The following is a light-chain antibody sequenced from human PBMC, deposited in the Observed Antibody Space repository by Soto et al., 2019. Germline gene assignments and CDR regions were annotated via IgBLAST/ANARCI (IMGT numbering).Light chain of an antibody. CDR3: QQSYSNPWT. CDR2: AAS. Sequence: DIQMTQSPSSLSASVGDRVTITCRTSQRICTHLNWYHEKPAKAPKLLIYAASSLQSGVPSRFSGSGSGTDFTRTISSLQPEDFATYYCQQSYSNPWTFGQGTKVEIK. V-gene: IGKV1-39*01. J-gene: IGKJ1*01. CDR1: QRICTH.